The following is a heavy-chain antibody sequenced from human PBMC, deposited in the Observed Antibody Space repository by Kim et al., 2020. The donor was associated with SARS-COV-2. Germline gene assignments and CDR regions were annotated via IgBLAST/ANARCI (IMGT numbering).Heavy chain of an antibody. CDR3: ARVGAVSSMNWYYYGLYV. J-gene: IGHJ6*01. CDR1: GDSMSSYY. D-gene: IGHD1-26*01. CDR2: VYYDGRT. V-gene: IGHV4-59*01. Sequence: SETLSLTCTVSGDSMSSYYWSWVRQPPGKGLEWVGYVYYDGRTHYNPSLESRLTMSLYTSKRQFSLRLTSVTAADTATYYCARVGAVSSMNWYYYGLYV.